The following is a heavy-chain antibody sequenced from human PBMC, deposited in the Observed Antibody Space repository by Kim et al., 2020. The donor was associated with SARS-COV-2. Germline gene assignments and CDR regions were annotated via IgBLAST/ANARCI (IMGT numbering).Heavy chain of an antibody. Sequence: GGSLRLSCAASGFTFSSYWMSWVRQAPGKGLEWVANIKQDGSEKYYVDSVKGRFTISRDNAKNSLYLQMNSLRAEDTAVYYCAREGADYGDYAHFGYVYWGQGTLVTVSS. CDR3: AREGADYGDYAHFGYVY. CDR1: GFTFSSYW. D-gene: IGHD4-17*01. J-gene: IGHJ4*02. CDR2: IKQDGSEK. V-gene: IGHV3-7*03.